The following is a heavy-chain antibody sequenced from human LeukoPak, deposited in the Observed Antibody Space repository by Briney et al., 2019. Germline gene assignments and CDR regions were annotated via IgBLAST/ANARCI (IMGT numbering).Heavy chain of an antibody. J-gene: IGHJ4*02. Sequence: ASVKVSCKASGYTYTSYGISWERQAPGQGLEWMGWISAYSGNTNYAQKLQGRVTMTTDTSTSTAYMELRSLRSDDTAVYYCARDEMATTLYYFDYWGQGTLVTVSS. CDR1: GYTYTSYG. CDR2: ISAYSGNT. CDR3: ARDEMATTLYYFDY. D-gene: IGHD5-24*01. V-gene: IGHV1-18*01.